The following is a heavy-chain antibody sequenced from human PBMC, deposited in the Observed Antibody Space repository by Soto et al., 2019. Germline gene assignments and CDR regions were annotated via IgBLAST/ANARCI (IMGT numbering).Heavy chain of an antibody. V-gene: IGHV4-61*01. D-gene: IGHD6-19*01. CDR2: IYYSGST. CDR1: GVSVSSGSYY. CDR3: ARQWLVFDY. J-gene: IGHJ4*02. Sequence: SETLSLTCTVAGVSVSSGSYYWSWIRQPPGKGLEWIGYIYYSGSTNYNPSLKSRVTISVDTSKNQFSLKLSSVTAADTAVYYCARQWLVFDYWGQGTLVTVSS.